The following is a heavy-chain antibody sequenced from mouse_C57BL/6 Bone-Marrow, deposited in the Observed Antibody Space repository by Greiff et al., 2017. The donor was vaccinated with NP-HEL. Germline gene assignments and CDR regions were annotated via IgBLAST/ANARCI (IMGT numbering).Heavy chain of an antibody. Sequence: QVQLQQSGAELARPGASVKLSCKASGYTFTSYGISWVKQRTGQGLEWIGEIYPRSGNTYYNEKFKGKATLTADKSSSTAYRELRSLTSEDSAVYFCARLSYYYGSSFAYWGQGTLVTVSA. CDR1: GYTFTSYG. CDR2: IYPRSGNT. CDR3: ARLSYYYGSSFAY. V-gene: IGHV1-81*01. J-gene: IGHJ3*01. D-gene: IGHD1-1*01.